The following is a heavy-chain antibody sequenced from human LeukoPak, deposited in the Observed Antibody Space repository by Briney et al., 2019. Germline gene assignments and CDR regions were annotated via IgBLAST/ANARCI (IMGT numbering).Heavy chain of an antibody. V-gene: IGHV3-66*01. CDR2: IFSDGNT. Sequence: GGSLRLSCAASGFTVSSIYMSWVRQAPGKGLEWVSVIFSDGNTHYADSVKGRFTISRDNSKNTLFLQMNSLRAEDTAVYYCARDLSDFYGSGSFSLPADYWGQGTLVTVSS. J-gene: IGHJ4*02. CDR3: ARDLSDFYGSGSFSLPADY. CDR1: GFTVSSIY. D-gene: IGHD3-10*01.